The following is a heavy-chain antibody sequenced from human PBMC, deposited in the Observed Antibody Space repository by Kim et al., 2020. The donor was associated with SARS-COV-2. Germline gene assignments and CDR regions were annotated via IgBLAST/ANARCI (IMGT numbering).Heavy chain of an antibody. V-gene: IGHV1-24*01. CDR1: GDSLSELS. CDR2: FHPADGKI. D-gene: IGHD6-13*01. CDR3: ATDQGRQLVLGDAFDL. Sequence: ASVKVSCKISGDSLSELSMHWVRQAPGKGLEWMGGFHPADGKIVYAQNFQGRVTMTEDTSTDTVYMELSSLRSDDTAVYYCATDQGRQLVLGDAFDLWGQGTLVTVSS. J-gene: IGHJ3*01.